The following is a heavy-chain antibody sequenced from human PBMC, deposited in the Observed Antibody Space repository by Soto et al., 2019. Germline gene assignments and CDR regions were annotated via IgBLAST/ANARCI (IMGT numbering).Heavy chain of an antibody. CDR2: TYYRSKWYN. J-gene: IGHJ6*02. V-gene: IGHV6-1*01. Sequence: SQTLSLTCAISGDRVSSNSAAWNWIRQSPSRGLEWLGRTYYRSKWYNDYAVSVKSRITINPDTSKNQFSLQLNSVTPEDTAVYYCARDTDIAAVGLYYGMDVWGQGTTVTVSS. CDR1: GDRVSSNSAA. CDR3: ARDTDIAAVGLYYGMDV. D-gene: IGHD6-13*01.